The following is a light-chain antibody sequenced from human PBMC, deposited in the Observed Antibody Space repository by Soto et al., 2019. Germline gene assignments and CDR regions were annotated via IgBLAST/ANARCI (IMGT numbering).Light chain of an antibody. CDR3: QHYNSYSEA. CDR2: KAS. V-gene: IGKV1-5*03. CDR1: QTISSW. Sequence: DIQMTQSPSTLSGSVGDRVTITCRASQTISSWLAWYQQKPGKAPKLLIYKASTIKSGVPSRFSGSESGTEVTLTISSLQLDNFEPYFCQHYNSYSEAFGQGTKVELK. J-gene: IGKJ1*01.